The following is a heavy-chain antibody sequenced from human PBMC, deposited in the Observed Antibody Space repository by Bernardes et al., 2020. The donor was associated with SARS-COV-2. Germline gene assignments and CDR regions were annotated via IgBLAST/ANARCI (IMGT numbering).Heavy chain of an antibody. V-gene: IGHV3-15*01. Sequence: GGSLRLSCVASGFTFTNAWMSWVRQAPGKGLEWVGRIKSRTDGGTTDYAAPVKGRFTISRDDSKNTLYLQMNSLTTEDTAVYYCTTDRGVLLFAYFDFWGQGTLVTVSS. D-gene: IGHD3-10*01. CDR2: IKSRTDGGTT. CDR3: TTDRGVLLFAYFDF. J-gene: IGHJ4*02. CDR1: GFTFTNAW.